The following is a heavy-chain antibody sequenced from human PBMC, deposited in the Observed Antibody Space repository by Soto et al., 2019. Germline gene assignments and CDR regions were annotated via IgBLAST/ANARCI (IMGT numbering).Heavy chain of an antibody. CDR2: ISYDGSNK. D-gene: IGHD2-15*01. V-gene: IGHV3-30-3*01. J-gene: IGHJ6*02. CDR1: GFTFSSYA. CDR3: ARDHVVVAATFRASYYGMDV. Sequence: QVQLVESGGGVVQPGMSLRLSCAASGFTFSSYAMHWVRQAPGKGLEWVAVISYDGSNKYYADYVKGRFTISRENSKNTLYLQMNSMRAEESAVYYCARDHVVVAATFRASYYGMDVWSQGTTVSVSS.